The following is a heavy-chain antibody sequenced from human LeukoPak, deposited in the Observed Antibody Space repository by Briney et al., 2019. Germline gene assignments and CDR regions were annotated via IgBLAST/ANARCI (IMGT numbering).Heavy chain of an antibody. D-gene: IGHD2-2*01. Sequence: ASVKVSCKASGYTFTSYYMHWVRQAPGQGLEWMGIINPSGGSTSYAQKFQGRVTMTRDTSRSTVYMELSSLRSEATAVYYCARDEGLESYQPDDAFDIWGQGTMVTVSS. CDR3: ARDEGLESYQPDDAFDI. CDR2: INPSGGST. CDR1: GYTFTSYY. V-gene: IGHV1-46*01. J-gene: IGHJ3*02.